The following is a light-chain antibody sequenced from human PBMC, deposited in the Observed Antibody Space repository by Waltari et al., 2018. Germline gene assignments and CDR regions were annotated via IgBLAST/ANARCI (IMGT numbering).Light chain of an antibody. V-gene: IGLV1-51*01. Sequence: QSVLTQPPSVSAAPGQKVTIPFPGSSSNIGHNNVSWYQQLPGTAPKLLIYDNNKRPSGIPARFSGSKSGTSATLGITGLQTGDEADYYCGTWDSSLSAGVFGGGTKLTVL. CDR3: GTWDSSLSAGV. CDR1: SSNIGHNN. J-gene: IGLJ2*01. CDR2: DNN.